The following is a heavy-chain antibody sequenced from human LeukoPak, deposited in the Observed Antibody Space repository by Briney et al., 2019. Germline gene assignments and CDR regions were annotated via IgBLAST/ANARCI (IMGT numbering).Heavy chain of an antibody. J-gene: IGHJ4*02. CDR1: GFTISDYY. CDR2: IDGSDNT. CDR3: GRGGPVAVAAAGGRSDL. V-gene: IGHV3-53*01. D-gene: IGHD6-13*01. Sequence: RAGGSLRLSCAASGFTISDYYMPWIRQAPGKGLEWVSVIDGSDNTDYADSVKGRFSISRDTSENTLYFQMNSLRVEDTAVYYCGRGGPVAVAAAGGRSDLWGQGTLVTVSS.